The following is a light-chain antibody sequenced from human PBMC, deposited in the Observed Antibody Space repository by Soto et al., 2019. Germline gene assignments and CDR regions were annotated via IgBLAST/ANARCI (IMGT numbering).Light chain of an antibody. Sequence: QSALTQPASVSGSPGQSITISCTGTNSDIGSYNLVSWYQHHPGKAPKLMIYEVSKRPSGVSNRFSGSKSGNTASLTISGLQGEDEADYYCCSYAGAMTYVFGSGTK. CDR1: NSDIGSYNL. CDR2: EVS. J-gene: IGLJ1*01. CDR3: CSYAGAMTYV. V-gene: IGLV2-23*02.